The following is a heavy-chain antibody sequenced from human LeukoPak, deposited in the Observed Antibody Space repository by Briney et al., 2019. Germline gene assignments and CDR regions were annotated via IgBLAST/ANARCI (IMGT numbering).Heavy chain of an antibody. V-gene: IGHV4-30-4*07. J-gene: IGHJ6*03. CDR2: IYYSGST. CDR3: AVRGYSGYDYDDYYYYMDV. Sequence: SSETLSLTCAVSGGSISSGGYSWSWIRQPPGKGLEWIGYIYYSGSTYYNPSLKSRVTISVDTSKNQFSLKLSSVTAADTAVYYCAVRGYSGYDYDDYYYYMDVWGKGTTVTVSS. CDR1: GGSISSGGYS. D-gene: IGHD5-12*01.